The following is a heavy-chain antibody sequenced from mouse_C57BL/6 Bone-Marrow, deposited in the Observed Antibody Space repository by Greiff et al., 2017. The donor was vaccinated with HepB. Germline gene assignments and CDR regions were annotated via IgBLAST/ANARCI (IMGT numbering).Heavy chain of an antibody. J-gene: IGHJ4*01. CDR1: GFTFSSSA. D-gene: IGHD3-1*01. Sequence: EVHLVESGGGLVKPGGSLKLSCAASGFTFSSSAMSWVRQTPEKRLEWVATISDGGSYTYYPDNVKGRFTISRDNAKNNLYLQMSHLKSEDTAMYYCARIGRVYAMDYWGQGTSVTVSS. V-gene: IGHV5-4*01. CDR2: ISDGGSYT. CDR3: ARIGRVYAMDY.